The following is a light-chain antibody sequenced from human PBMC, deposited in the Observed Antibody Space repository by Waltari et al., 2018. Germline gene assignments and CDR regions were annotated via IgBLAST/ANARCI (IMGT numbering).Light chain of an antibody. CDR2: WAS. Sequence: DIVMTQSSDSLAVSLGERAPINCKSSQSVLYSSNNKNYLAWYQQKPGQPPKLLIYWASTRESGVPDRFSGSGSGTDFTLTISSLQAEDVAVYYCQQYYSTPITFGPGTKVDIK. J-gene: IGKJ3*01. CDR1: QSVLYSSNNKNY. CDR3: QQYYSTPIT. V-gene: IGKV4-1*01.